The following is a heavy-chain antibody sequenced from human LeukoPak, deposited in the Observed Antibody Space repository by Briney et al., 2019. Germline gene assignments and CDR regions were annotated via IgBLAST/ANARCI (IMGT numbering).Heavy chain of an antibody. CDR2: MNPNSGNT. Sequence: ASVKVSCKASGYTFTSYDINWVRQATGQGLEWMGWMNPNSGNTAYAQNFQGRVTMTRNTSISTAYMELSSLRSEDTVVYYCARGTRGYSGYVLGGSYYYYMDVWGKGTTVTVSS. D-gene: IGHD5-12*01. CDR3: ARGTRGYSGYVLGGSYYYYMDV. CDR1: GYTFTSYD. V-gene: IGHV1-8*01. J-gene: IGHJ6*03.